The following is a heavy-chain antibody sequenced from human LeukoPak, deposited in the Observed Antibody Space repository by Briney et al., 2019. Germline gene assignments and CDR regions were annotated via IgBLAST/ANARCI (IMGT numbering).Heavy chain of an antibody. CDR1: GYTLTELS. CDR3: ATVGITMVRGVLYYYYYGMDV. Sequence: GASVKVSCKVPGYTLTELSMHWVRQAPGKGLEWMGGFDPEDGETIYAQKFQGRVTMTEDTSTDTAYMELSSLRSEDTAVYYCATVGITMVRGVLYYYYYGMDVWGQGTTVTVSS. J-gene: IGHJ6*02. V-gene: IGHV1-24*01. D-gene: IGHD3-10*01. CDR2: FDPEDGET.